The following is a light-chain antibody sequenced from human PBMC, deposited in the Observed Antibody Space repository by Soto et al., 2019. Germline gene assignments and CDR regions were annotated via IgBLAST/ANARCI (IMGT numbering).Light chain of an antibody. CDR3: QQSYSAPS. CDR2: SAS. J-gene: IGKJ4*02. V-gene: IGKV1-39*01. Sequence: DIQMTQSPSSLSASVGDRVTITCRASRRISTYLNWYQHKPGKAPTLLIFSASILQSGVPSRFSGSGSGTDFPLTINALQPEDFATYYCQQSYSAPSFGGGTKVEIK. CDR1: RRISTY.